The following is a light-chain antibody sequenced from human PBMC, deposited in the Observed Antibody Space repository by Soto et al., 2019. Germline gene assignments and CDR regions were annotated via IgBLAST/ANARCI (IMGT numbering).Light chain of an antibody. J-gene: IGKJ1*01. Sequence: IQMTQSPSMVSASVGDKVIITCRASQHIRDVLAWYQQRPGQAPKVLIYKQSHLQTGVPSRFSGPGFGTDFTLTFTSVEPDYLATYYCHHYDHYPVTFGQGTKVEV. CDR3: HHYDHYPVT. CDR1: QHIRDV. CDR2: KQS. V-gene: IGKV1-5*03.